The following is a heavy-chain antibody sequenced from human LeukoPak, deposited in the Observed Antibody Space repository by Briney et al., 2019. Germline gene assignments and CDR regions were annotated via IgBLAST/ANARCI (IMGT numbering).Heavy chain of an antibody. CDR1: GFTFSSYW. CDR3: ARDDGIRTVDY. CDR2: IKQDGSER. V-gene: IGHV3-7*04. J-gene: IGHJ4*02. D-gene: IGHD2-21*01. Sequence: GGSLRLSCAASGFTFSSYWMTWVRQGPGKGLEWVASIKQDGSERYCLDSVKGRFTISRDNAKDSLYLQMNSLRAEDTAVYYCARDDGIRTVDYWGQGTLVTVSS.